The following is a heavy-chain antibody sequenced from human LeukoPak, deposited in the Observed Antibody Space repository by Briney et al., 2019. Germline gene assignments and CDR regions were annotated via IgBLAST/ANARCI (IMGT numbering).Heavy chain of an antibody. V-gene: IGHV3-30*02. CDR2: IRHDGTDQ. CDR1: GFTFS. J-gene: IGHJ5*02. CDR3: AKDGNWASVS. D-gene: IGHD7-27*01. Sequence: GGSLRLSCVGSGFTFSVHWVRQVPGKGLEWLTFIRHDGTDQHYADSVRGRFTISRDNSKNTVYLQMNSLRPEDTALYYCAKDGNWASVSWGQGTLVTASS.